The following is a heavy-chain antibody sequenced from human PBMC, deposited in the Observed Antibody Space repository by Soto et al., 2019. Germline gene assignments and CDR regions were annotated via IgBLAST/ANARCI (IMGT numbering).Heavy chain of an antibody. J-gene: IGHJ6*02. CDR1: GYTFTGYY. Sequence: ASVKVSCKASGYTFTGYYMHWVRQAPGQGLEWMGWINPDSGGTNYAQKFQGWVTMTRDTSISTAYMELSRLRSDDTAVYYCARDGSAAGAYYYYGMDVWGQGTTVTVSS. CDR3: ARDGSAAGAYYYYGMDV. CDR2: INPDSGGT. D-gene: IGHD6-13*01. V-gene: IGHV1-2*04.